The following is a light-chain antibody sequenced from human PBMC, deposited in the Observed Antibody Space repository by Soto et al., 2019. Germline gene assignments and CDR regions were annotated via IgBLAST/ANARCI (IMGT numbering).Light chain of an antibody. CDR2: YDR. Sequence: SYELTQSPSVSVAPGKTARITCGESDIGSKSVHWYQQKPGQAPVLVIYYDRHRPSGIPARFSGSNSGNTATLTISRVEAGDEADYYCQVWDSGSDHVVFGGGTQLTVL. J-gene: IGLJ2*01. V-gene: IGLV3-21*04. CDR1: DIGSKS. CDR3: QVWDSGSDHVV.